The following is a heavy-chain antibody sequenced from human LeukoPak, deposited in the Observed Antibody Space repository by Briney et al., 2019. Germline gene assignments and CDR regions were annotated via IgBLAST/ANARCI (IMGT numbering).Heavy chain of an antibody. Sequence: GASVKVSCKAYGYTFTAYYLHWVRQAPGQGLEWMGWISPNSGATKYAQKFQDRVTMTRDTSINTAYMELSRLRSDDTAVYYCARFSVGGRYDFGYWGQGTLVTVSS. D-gene: IGHD3-9*01. CDR1: GYTFTAYY. CDR2: ISPNSGAT. J-gene: IGHJ4*02. V-gene: IGHV1-2*02. CDR3: ARFSVGGRYDFGY.